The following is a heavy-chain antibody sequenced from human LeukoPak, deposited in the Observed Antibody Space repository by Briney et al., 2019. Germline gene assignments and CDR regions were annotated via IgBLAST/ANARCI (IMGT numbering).Heavy chain of an antibody. CDR1: GFTFSDYY. D-gene: IGHD2-21*02. V-gene: IGHV3-11*01. CDR3: ASPVVVTATDNDY. Sequence: GGSLRLSCAASGFTFSDYYMSWIRQAPGKGLEWVPYISSSGSTIYYADSVKGRFTISRDNAKNSLYLQMNSLRAEDTAVYYCASPVVVTATDNDYWGQGTLVTVSS. J-gene: IGHJ4*02. CDR2: ISSSGSTI.